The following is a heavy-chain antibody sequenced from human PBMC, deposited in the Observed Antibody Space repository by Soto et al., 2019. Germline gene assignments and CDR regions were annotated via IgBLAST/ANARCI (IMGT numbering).Heavy chain of an antibody. J-gene: IGHJ6*02. Sequence: SETLSLTCAVYGGSFSGYYWSWIRQPPGKGLEWIGEINHSGSTNYNPSLKSRVTISVDTSKNQFSLKLSSVTAADTAVYYCARLYYDFWSGYIGHYYYGMDVWGQGTTVTVS. D-gene: IGHD3-3*01. V-gene: IGHV4-34*01. CDR2: INHSGST. CDR1: GGSFSGYY. CDR3: ARLYYDFWSGYIGHYYYGMDV.